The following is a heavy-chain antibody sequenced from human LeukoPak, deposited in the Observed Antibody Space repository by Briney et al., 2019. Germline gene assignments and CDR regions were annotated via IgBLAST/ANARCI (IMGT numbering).Heavy chain of an antibody. CDR3: ARAYYRGSARDAFDI. D-gene: IGHD3-10*01. V-gene: IGHV1-69*13. J-gene: IGHJ3*02. CDR2: IIPIFGTA. Sequence: SVKVSCKASGGTFSSYAISWVRQAPGQGLEWMGGIIPIFGTANYAQKFQGRVTITADESTSTAYMELSSLRSEDTAVYYCARAYYRGSARDAFDIWGQGTMVTVSS. CDR1: GGTFSSYA.